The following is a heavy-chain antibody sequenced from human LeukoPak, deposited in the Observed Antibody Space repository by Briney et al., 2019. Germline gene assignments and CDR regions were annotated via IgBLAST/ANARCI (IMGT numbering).Heavy chain of an antibody. CDR2: ISGNNDNP. Sequence: ASMRVSCKTSGYTFSNFGINWVRPAPGQGLEWMGWISGNNDNPNYGQKFQGRFTVTTDSSTSTAYMELRNLTFDDTAVYYCARDGTSTDDYWGQGTLVTVSS. V-gene: IGHV1-18*01. CDR3: ARDGTSTDDY. D-gene: IGHD2-2*01. J-gene: IGHJ4*02. CDR1: GYTFSNFG.